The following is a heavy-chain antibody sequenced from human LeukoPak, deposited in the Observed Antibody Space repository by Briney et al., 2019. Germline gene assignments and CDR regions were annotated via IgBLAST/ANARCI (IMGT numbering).Heavy chain of an antibody. V-gene: IGHV3-23*01. CDR3: AKESLRVLPPATFDH. D-gene: IGHD2-2*01. CDR1: WFTFSIYA. CDR2: IIGSGGST. Sequence: GGSVRLLCAASWFTFSIYAMSWAGQARGRGREGGLAIIGSGGSTSYADSVKGRFTISRDNPKNPLYLQMHRLRADHTAVYYCAKESLRVLPPATFDHWGQGTLVTVSS. J-gene: IGHJ4*02.